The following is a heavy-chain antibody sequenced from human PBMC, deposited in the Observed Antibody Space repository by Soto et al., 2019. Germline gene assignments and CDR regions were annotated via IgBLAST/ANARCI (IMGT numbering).Heavy chain of an antibody. CDR1: GGSFSSGAYH. CDR2: ISYRGIT. V-gene: IGHV4-31*03. D-gene: IGHD6-13*01. CDR3: ARMSATGTRWFDP. J-gene: IGHJ5*02. Sequence: SETLSLTCTVSGGSFSSGAYHWSWVRQHPGQGLEWIASISYRGITYSNPSLKSRLSMSVETSKNQFSLNLTSVTAADTAVYHCARMSATGTRWFDPWGQGTLVTVSS.